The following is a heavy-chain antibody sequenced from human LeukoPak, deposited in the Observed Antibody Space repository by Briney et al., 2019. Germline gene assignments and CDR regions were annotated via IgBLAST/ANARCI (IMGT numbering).Heavy chain of an antibody. Sequence: PGGSLRLSCAASGFTFSSYGMHWVRQAPGKGLEWVAFIRYDGSNKYYADSVKGRFTISRDNSKNTLYLQMNSLRAEDTAVYYCASGWSLVYYFDYWGQGTLVTVSS. CDR3: ASGWSLVYYFDY. CDR1: GFTFSSYG. D-gene: IGHD2-8*01. V-gene: IGHV3-30*02. J-gene: IGHJ4*02. CDR2: IRYDGSNK.